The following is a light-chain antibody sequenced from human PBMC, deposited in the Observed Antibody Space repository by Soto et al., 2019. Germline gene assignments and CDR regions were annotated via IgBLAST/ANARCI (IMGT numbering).Light chain of an antibody. J-gene: IGKJ4*01. CDR1: QSISSF. V-gene: IGKV1-39*01. CDR3: QQTYSTIVT. Sequence: DIQMTQSPSSLSASIGERVTITCRASQSISSFLNWYQQRPGTAPKLLIHVASSLQTGVPSRFSGSGSGTDFSLTISNLQPEDSALYFCQQTYSTIVTFGGGTKVEI. CDR2: VAS.